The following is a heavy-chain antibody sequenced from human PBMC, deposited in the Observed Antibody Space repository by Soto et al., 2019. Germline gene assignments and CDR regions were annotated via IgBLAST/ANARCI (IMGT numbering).Heavy chain of an antibody. D-gene: IGHD5-12*01. CDR2: ISSSSSYI. CDR1: GFTFSSYS. Sequence: PGGSLRLSCAASGFTFSSYSMNWVRQAPGKGLEWVSSISSSSSYIYYADSVKGRFTISRDNAKNSLYLQMNSLRAEDTAVYYCARGPNGYNSEDHSYYFDYWGQGTLVTVSS. V-gene: IGHV3-21*01. J-gene: IGHJ4*02. CDR3: ARGPNGYNSEDHSYYFDY.